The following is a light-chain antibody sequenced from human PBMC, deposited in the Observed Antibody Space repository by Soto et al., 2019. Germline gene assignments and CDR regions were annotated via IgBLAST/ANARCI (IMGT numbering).Light chain of an antibody. CDR3: QKYNSAPWT. J-gene: IGKJ1*01. V-gene: IGKV1-27*01. Sequence: DIQITQSPSSLSASVGDRFTITFRASQGISNYLAWYQQKPGTVPKLLISAASTLQTGVPSRFSGGGSGTDFTLTISSLQPEDVATYYCQKYNSAPWTFGQGTKVDIK. CDR1: QGISNY. CDR2: AAS.